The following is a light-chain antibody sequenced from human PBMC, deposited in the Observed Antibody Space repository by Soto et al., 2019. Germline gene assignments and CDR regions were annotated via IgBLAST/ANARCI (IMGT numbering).Light chain of an antibody. CDR1: SSDVGGYNY. Sequence: QSVLTQPASVSGSPGQSIAISCTGTSSDVGGYNYVSWHQQHPGKAPKVLISVVSNRPSGVSNRFSGSKSGNTASLTISGLQAEDEADYYCSSYRSGGTFLFGSGTKVTVL. V-gene: IGLV2-14*01. CDR3: SSYRSGGTFL. CDR2: VVS. J-gene: IGLJ1*01.